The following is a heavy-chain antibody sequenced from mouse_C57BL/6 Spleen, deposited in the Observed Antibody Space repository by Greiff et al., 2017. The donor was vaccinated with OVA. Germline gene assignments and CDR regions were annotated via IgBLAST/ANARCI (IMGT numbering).Heavy chain of an antibody. J-gene: IGHJ2*01. CDR3: ASSYDYGSSSNYFDY. V-gene: IGHV1-69*01. D-gene: IGHD1-1*01. CDR1: GYTFTSYW. Sequence: QVQLQKPWAELVMPGASVKLFCTASGYTFTSYWMHWVKQTPGQGLEWIGEIDSCDSYTNSTQKFKGKSTLTVDKSSSTAYMPPSSRTSEDAAVYYCASSYDYGSSSNYFDYWGKGTTLTVSS. CDR2: IDSCDSYT.